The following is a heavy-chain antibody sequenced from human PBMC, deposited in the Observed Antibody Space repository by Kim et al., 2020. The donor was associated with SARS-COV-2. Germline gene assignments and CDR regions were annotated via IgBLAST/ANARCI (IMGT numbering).Heavy chain of an antibody. V-gene: IGHV4-61*01. D-gene: IGHD2-2*02. Sequence: SETLSLTCTVSGGSVSSGSYYWSWIRQPPGKGLEWIGYIYYSGSTNYNPSLKSRVTISVDTSKNQFSLKLSSVTAADTAVYYCARHCSSTSCYNAFDIWGQGTMVTVSS. CDR3: ARHCSSTSCYNAFDI. J-gene: IGHJ3*02. CDR2: IYYSGST. CDR1: GGSVSSGSYY.